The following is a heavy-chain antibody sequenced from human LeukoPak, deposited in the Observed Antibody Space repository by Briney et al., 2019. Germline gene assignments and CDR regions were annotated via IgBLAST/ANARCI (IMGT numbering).Heavy chain of an antibody. CDR3: ARVKYTYGLDY. CDR2: IYYSGST. J-gene: IGHJ4*02. CDR1: GGSINSYY. V-gene: IGHV4-59*01. D-gene: IGHD5-18*01. Sequence: PSETLSLTCTVSGGSINSYYWSWIRQPPGKGLEWIGYIYYSGSTSYNPSLKSRVIISVDTSKSQFSLKLSSVIAADTAVYYCARVKYTYGLDYWGQGTLVTVS.